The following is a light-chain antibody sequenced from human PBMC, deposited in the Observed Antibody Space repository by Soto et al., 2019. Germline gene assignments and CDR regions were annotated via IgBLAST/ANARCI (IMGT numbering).Light chain of an antibody. J-gene: IGKJ1*01. Sequence: EIVSTQSPGTLSLSPGERATLSYRASQSVDSNLAWYQQKPGQAPRLLIYGASTRATGISARFSGSGSGTEFTLTISSLQSEDFGVYYCQQYNNWWTFGQGTKVDIK. CDR1: QSVDSN. CDR3: QQYNNWWT. V-gene: IGKV3-15*01. CDR2: GAS.